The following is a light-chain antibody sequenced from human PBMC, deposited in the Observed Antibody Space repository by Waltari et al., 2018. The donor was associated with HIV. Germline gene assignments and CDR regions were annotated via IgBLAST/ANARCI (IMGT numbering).Light chain of an antibody. V-gene: IGKV1-5*03. CDR3: QQYNSYSMYT. CDR2: KSS. Sequence: DIQMTQSPSTLSASVGDRVTITCRTNQSISNWLAWYQQKPGKAPKLLIYKSSRLESGVPSRFSCSGSGTEFTLTISSLQPEDFATYYCQQYNSYSMYTFGQGTKLEIK. CDR1: QSISNW. J-gene: IGKJ2*01.